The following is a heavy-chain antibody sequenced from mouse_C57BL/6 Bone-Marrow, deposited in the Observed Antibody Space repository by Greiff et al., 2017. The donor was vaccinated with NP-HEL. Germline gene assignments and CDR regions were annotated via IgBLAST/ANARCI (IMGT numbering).Heavy chain of an antibody. CDR3: ARRTFY. CDR1: GYTFTSYG. J-gene: IGHJ3*01. V-gene: IGHV1-81*01. Sequence: QVQLQQSGAELARPGASVMLSCKASGYTFTSYGISWVKQRTGQGLEWIGEIYPRSGNTYYNEKFKGKATLTADKSSSTAYMELRSLTSEDSAVYFCARRTFYWGQGTLVTVSA. CDR2: IYPRSGNT. D-gene: IGHD3-3*01.